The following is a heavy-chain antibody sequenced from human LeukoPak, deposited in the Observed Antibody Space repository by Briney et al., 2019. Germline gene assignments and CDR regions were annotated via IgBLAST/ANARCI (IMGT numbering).Heavy chain of an antibody. CDR1: GFTFSSYA. CDR3: AKGDYGDCY. J-gene: IGHJ4*02. Sequence: GGSLRLSCATSGFTFSSYAMAWVRQAPGKGLEWVSAITGSGGSTYYADSVKGRFTISRDNSKNTLYMQMSSLRAEDTAVYYCAKGDYGDCYWGQGTLVTVSS. CDR2: ITGSGGST. V-gene: IGHV3-23*01. D-gene: IGHD4-17*01.